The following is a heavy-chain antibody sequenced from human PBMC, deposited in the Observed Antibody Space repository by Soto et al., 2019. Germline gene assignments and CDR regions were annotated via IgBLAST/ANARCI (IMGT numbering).Heavy chain of an antibody. Sequence: PGGSLRLSCAASGFTFNSFAMKWVRQAPGKGLEWVSTVGVNAGSTYYADSVKGRFTISRDNSKNALYLQMNSLRVDDTAVYYCAKGWTEVDIWGQGTMVTVSS. CDR3: AKGWTEVDI. D-gene: IGHD2-15*01. V-gene: IGHV3-23*01. J-gene: IGHJ3*02. CDR1: GFTFNSFA. CDR2: VGVNAGST.